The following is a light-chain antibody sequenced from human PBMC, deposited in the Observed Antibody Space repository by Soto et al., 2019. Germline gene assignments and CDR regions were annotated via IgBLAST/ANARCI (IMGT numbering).Light chain of an antibody. CDR2: RNN. CDR1: SSNIGRNY. J-gene: IGLJ3*02. Sequence: QSVVTQPPSASGTPGQRVTISCSGSSSNIGRNYVYWYQQLPGTAPRLLIYRNNQRPSGVPARFSGSKSGTSASLAISGRRSEDEADYYCATWDESLSAWVFGGGTKLTVL. CDR3: ATWDESLSAWV. V-gene: IGLV1-47*01.